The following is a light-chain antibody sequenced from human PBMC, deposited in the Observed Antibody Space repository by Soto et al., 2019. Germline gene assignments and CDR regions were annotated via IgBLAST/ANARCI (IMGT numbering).Light chain of an antibody. V-gene: IGKV3-15*01. CDR2: GAS. CDR3: QQYNNWPPPT. J-gene: IGKJ4*01. Sequence: EIVLTQSPGTLSVSPGDRATLSCRAGQSVSSNLAWYQQKPGQAPRLLIYGASTRATGIPARFSGSGSGTDFTLTISSLQSEDFAVYYCQQYNNWPPPTFGGGTKVDIK. CDR1: QSVSSN.